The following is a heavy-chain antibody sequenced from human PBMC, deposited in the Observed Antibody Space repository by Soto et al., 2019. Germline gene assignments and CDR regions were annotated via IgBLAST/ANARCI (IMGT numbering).Heavy chain of an antibody. CDR1: GFTFSSYA. V-gene: IGHV3-23*01. D-gene: IGHD3-16*01. J-gene: IGHJ4*02. Sequence: LGGSLRLSCAASGFTFSSYAMSWVRQAPGKGLEWVSAISGSGGSTYYADSVKGRFTISRDNSKSTLYLQMNSLRAEDTAVYYCAKVEDYIWGTPDYWGQGTLVTVSS. CDR2: ISGSGGST. CDR3: AKVEDYIWGTPDY.